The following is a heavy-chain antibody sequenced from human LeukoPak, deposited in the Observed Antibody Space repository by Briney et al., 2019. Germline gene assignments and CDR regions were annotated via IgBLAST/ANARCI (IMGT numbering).Heavy chain of an antibody. CDR1: GFTFRTYG. CDR2: ISYDGSNK. J-gene: IGHJ6*02. CDR3: AKRGYSGYDWDDYYYGMDV. D-gene: IGHD5-12*01. Sequence: GGSLRLSCSASGFTFRTYGMHWVRQAPGKGLEYVSAISYDGSNKYYADSVKGRFTISRDNSKNTLYLQLNSLRGEGTAVYYCAKRGYSGYDWDDYYYGMDVWGQGTTVTVS. V-gene: IGHV3-30*18.